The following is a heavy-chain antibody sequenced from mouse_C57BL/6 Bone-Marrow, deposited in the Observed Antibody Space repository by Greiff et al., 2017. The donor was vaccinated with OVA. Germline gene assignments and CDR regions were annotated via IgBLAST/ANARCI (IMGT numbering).Heavy chain of an antibody. Sequence: VQLKESGPELVKPGASVKIPCKASGYTFTDYNMDWVKQSHGKSLEWIGAINPNNGGTIYNQKFKGKATLTVDKSSSTAYMELRSLTSEDTAVYYCARTTVVGPYYFDYWGQGTTLTVSS. J-gene: IGHJ2*01. D-gene: IGHD1-1*01. V-gene: IGHV1-18*01. CDR2: INPNNGGT. CDR3: ARTTVVGPYYFDY. CDR1: GYTFTDYN.